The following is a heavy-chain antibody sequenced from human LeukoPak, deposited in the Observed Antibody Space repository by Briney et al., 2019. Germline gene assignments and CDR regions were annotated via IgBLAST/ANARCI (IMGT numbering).Heavy chain of an antibody. J-gene: IGHJ6*02. CDR1: AGSISSSTYY. Sequence: SETLSLICTVSAGSISSSTYYWGWIRQPPGKGLQYIGSISYSGSTYSNPSLKSRVTISVDTSKNQFSLRLNSVTAADTAVYYCAREQRYYYDSSGYSPPYGMDVWGQGTTVTVSS. CDR3: AREQRYYYDSSGYSPPYGMDV. CDR2: ISYSGST. D-gene: IGHD3-22*01. V-gene: IGHV4-39*02.